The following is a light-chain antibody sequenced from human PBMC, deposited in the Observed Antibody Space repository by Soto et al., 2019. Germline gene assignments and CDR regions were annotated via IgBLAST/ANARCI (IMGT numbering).Light chain of an antibody. CDR3: QQYYGTPLT. CDR1: RSLFYSSNHKNY. Sequence: DIVLTQSPDSLSVSLGERAAIDCKSSRSLFYSSNHKNYLAWYQHKPGQPPRLLINWASARESGVPDRFSGAGSGTDFTLTISSLQAEDVAVYFCQQYYGTPLTFGGGTKVDIK. V-gene: IGKV4-1*01. J-gene: IGKJ4*01. CDR2: WAS.